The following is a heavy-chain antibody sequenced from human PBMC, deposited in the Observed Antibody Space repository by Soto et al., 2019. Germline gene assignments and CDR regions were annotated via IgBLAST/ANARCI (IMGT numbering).Heavy chain of an antibody. V-gene: IGHV3-33*01. D-gene: IGHD3-10*01. CDR1: GFTFSSYG. J-gene: IGHJ3*02. Sequence: PGGSLRLSCAASGFTFSSYGMHWVRQAPGKGLEWVAVIWYDGSNKYYADSVKGRFTISRDNSKNTLYLQMNSLRAEDTAVYYCARELRITMVRGVTIDAFDIRGQGTMVTVSS. CDR3: ARELRITMVRGVTIDAFDI. CDR2: IWYDGSNK.